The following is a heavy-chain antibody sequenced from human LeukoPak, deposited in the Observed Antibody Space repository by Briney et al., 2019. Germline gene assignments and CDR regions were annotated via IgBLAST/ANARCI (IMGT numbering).Heavy chain of an antibody. V-gene: IGHV3-23*01. CDR2: ISGSGGST. CDR3: AKGGGTYDYVWGSYRYDY. CDR1: GFTFSSYA. D-gene: IGHD3-16*02. Sequence: GGSLRLSCAASGFTFSSYATSWVRQAPGKGLEWVSAISGSGGSTYYADSVKGRFTISRDNSKNTLYLQMNSLRAEDTAVYYCAKGGGTYDYVWGSYRYDYWGQGTLVTVSS. J-gene: IGHJ4*02.